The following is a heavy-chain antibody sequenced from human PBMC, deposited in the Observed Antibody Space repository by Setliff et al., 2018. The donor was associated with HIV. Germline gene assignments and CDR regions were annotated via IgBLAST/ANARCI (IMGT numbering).Heavy chain of an antibody. D-gene: IGHD3-3*01. V-gene: IGHV4-39*01. CDR2: IYYSGST. CDR1: GGSVSSSSYY. J-gene: IGHJ4*02. CDR3: ARHISDFWGNYQTPFDY. Sequence: PSETLSLTCTVSGGSVSSSSYYWGWIRQPPGKGLEWIGSIYYSGSTYYNPSLKSRVTISVDTSKNQFSLNLSSVTVADTAVYYCARHISDFWGNYQTPFDYWGQGTLVTVSS.